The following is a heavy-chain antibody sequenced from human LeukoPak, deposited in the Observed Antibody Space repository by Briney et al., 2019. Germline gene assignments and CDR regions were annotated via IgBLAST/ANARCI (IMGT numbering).Heavy chain of an antibody. CDR1: GFTFSRHA. V-gene: IGHV3-23*01. Sequence: GGSLRLSCAASGFTFSRHAMSWVRQAAGKGLEWVSTTGLNSVNTLCAESVQGRFSISRDNSKNTLDLQMDNPRVDDTAVYYCAKGDDIGKHPTRAYYFDTWGQGTLVTVSS. J-gene: IGHJ4*02. CDR3: AKGDDIGKHPTRAYYFDT. D-gene: IGHD5-24*01. CDR2: TGLNSVNT.